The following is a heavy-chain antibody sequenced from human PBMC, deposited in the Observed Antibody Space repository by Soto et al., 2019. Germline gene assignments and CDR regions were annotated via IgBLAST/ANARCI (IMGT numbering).Heavy chain of an antibody. CDR1: GLTFSSYA. D-gene: IGHD4-4*01. J-gene: IGHJ6*02. Sequence: GGSPRLSCAASGLTFSSYAMSWVRQAPGKGLEWVSAISGSGGSTYYADSVKGRFTISRDNSKNTLYLQMNSLRAEDRAVYYCAKVLGAPPSSYSYYYYGLDVWGQGTTVTVSS. V-gene: IGHV3-23*01. CDR3: AKVLGAPPSSYSYYYYGLDV. CDR2: ISGSGGST.